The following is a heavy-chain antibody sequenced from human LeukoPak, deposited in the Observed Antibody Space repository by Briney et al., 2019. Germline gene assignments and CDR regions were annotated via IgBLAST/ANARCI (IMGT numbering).Heavy chain of an antibody. CDR3: AKDAKYVFFDY. V-gene: IGHV3-23*01. J-gene: IGHJ4*02. CDR2: ISGSGDST. CDR1: GFTFSSYV. Sequence: GGSLRLSCAASGFTFSSYVMSWVRQAPGKGLEWVSAISGSGDSTYYADSVKGRFTVSRDNSKNTLYLQMNSLRAEDTAVYYCAKDAKYVFFDYWGQGTLVTVSS. D-gene: IGHD4/OR15-4a*01.